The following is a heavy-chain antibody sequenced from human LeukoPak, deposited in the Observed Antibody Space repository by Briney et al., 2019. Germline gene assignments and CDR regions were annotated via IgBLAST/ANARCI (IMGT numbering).Heavy chain of an antibody. CDR1: GFTFSISA. Sequence: GGSLRLSCAASGFTFSISAMTWVRQAPGKGLEWVALVNYSGSNAYYADSVRGRFTISRNSSKSMLYLQMDSLRAEDTAIYYCARDIELSTWGQGTMVSV. CDR3: ARDIELST. V-gene: IGHV3-23*01. CDR2: VNYSGSNA. D-gene: IGHD1-7*01. J-gene: IGHJ3*01.